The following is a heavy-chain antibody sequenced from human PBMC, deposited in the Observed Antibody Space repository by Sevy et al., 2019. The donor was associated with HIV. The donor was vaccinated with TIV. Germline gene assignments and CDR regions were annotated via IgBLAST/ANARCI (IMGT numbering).Heavy chain of an antibody. Sequence: GESLKISCAASGFTFSSYAMHWVRQAPGKGLEWVGFIWHDGSQKYYADSVRGRFTFSRDNSKNTLFLQVSSLRAEDTAVYYCATGRVGATTSYYFDYWGQGTLVTVSS. D-gene: IGHD1-26*01. J-gene: IGHJ4*02. CDR2: IWHDGSQK. CDR3: ATGRVGATTSYYFDY. CDR1: GFTFSSYA. V-gene: IGHV3-30*02.